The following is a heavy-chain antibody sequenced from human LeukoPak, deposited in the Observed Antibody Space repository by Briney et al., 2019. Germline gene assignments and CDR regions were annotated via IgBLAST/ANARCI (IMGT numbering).Heavy chain of an antibody. CDR3: ATLPTWGL. J-gene: IGHJ4*02. CDR2: IYTSGST. D-gene: IGHD7-27*01. V-gene: IGHV4-61*02. Sequence: PSQTLSLTCTVSGGSINSGSYYWSWIRQPAGKGLEWIGRIYTSGSTNYNPSLKSRVTISVDTSKNQFSLKLSSVTAADTAVYYCATLPTWGLWGQGTLVTVSS. CDR1: GGSINSGSYY.